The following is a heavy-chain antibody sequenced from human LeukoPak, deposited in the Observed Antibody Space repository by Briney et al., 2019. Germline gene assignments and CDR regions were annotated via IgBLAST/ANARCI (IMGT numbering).Heavy chain of an antibody. CDR3: VRRDTGGNSFDY. D-gene: IGHD2-8*02. CDR2: IYYTGKN. Sequence: SETLSLTCAVSGGSINSHYWGWLRQPPGKGLQWSGDIYYTGKNNYNPSLKSRVIISLDTSKDHLSLNLTSVLAADTAIYYGVRRDTGGNSFDYWGQGILVTVSS. V-gene: IGHV4-59*08. CDR1: GGSINSHY. J-gene: IGHJ4*02.